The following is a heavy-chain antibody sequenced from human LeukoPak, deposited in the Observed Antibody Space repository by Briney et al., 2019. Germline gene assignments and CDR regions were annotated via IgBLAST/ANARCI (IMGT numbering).Heavy chain of an antibody. D-gene: IGHD3-22*01. CDR1: GGSISSGSYY. Sequence: ASETLSLTCTVSGGSISSGSYYWSWIRQPAGKGLEWIGRIYTSGSTNYNPSLKSRVTISVDTSKNQFSLKLSSVTAADTAVYYCARAVRSSGYYLDYWGQGTLVTVSS. CDR3: ARAVRSSGYYLDY. V-gene: IGHV4-61*02. J-gene: IGHJ4*02. CDR2: IYTSGST.